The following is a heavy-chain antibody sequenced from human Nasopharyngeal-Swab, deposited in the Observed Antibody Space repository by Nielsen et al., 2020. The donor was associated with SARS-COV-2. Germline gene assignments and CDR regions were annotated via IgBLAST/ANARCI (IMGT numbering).Heavy chain of an antibody. Sequence: ASVKVSCKASGYTFTSYGISWVRQAPGQGLEWMGWISPHSRGTKYAQKFQGRVTMTSDTSINTAYMELRRLRSDDTAVYYCARDDYGDYGYFGHWGQGTLVTVSS. V-gene: IGHV1-18*01. CDR2: ISPHSRGT. J-gene: IGHJ4*02. CDR1: GYTFTSYG. CDR3: ARDDYGDYGYFGH. D-gene: IGHD4-17*01.